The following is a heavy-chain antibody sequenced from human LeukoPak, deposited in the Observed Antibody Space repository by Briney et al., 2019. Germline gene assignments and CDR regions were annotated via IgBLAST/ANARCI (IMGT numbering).Heavy chain of an antibody. V-gene: IGHV1-2*02. Sequence: SVKVSCKASGYTFTGYYMHWVRQAPGQGLEWTGWINPNSGGTNYAQKFQGRVTMTRDTSISTAYMELSRLRSDDTAVYYCARDLYISSWCIDYWGQGTLVTVSS. D-gene: IGHD6-13*01. CDR3: ARDLYISSWCIDY. J-gene: IGHJ4*02. CDR1: GYTFTGYY. CDR2: INPNSGGT.